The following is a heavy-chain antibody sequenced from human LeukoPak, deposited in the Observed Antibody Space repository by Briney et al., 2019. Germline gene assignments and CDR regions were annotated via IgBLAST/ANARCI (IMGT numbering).Heavy chain of an antibody. CDR2: ISSSGSTI. Sequence: GGSLRLSCAASGFTFSDYYMSWIRQAPGKGLEWVSYISSSGSTIYYADSVKGRFTISRDNAKNSLYLQMNSLRAEDTAVYYCARSSAASAYYYYYMDVWGKGTTVTVSS. CDR1: GFTFSDYY. CDR3: ARSSAASAYYYYYMDV. J-gene: IGHJ6*03. V-gene: IGHV3-11*01. D-gene: IGHD2-15*01.